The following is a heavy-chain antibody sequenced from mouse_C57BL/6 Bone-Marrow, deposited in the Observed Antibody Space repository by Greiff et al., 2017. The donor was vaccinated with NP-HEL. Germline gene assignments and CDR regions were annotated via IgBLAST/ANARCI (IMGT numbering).Heavy chain of an antibody. CDR3: AGIPTYYGSNYWYFDV. J-gene: IGHJ1*03. CDR2: ISNGGGST. V-gene: IGHV5-12*01. D-gene: IGHD1-1*01. Sequence: EVMLVESGGGLVQPGGSLKLSCAASGFTFSDYYMYWVRQTPEKRLEWVAYISNGGGSTYYPDTVKGRFTISRDNAKNSLYLQMSRLKSEDTAMYYCAGIPTYYGSNYWYFDVWGTGTTVTVSS. CDR1: GFTFSDYY.